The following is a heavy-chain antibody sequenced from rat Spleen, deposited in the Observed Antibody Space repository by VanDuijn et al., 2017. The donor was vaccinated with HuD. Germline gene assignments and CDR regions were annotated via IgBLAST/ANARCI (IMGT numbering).Heavy chain of an antibody. J-gene: IGHJ3*01. Sequence: QVQLKESGPGLVQPSQTLSLTCTVSGFSLTSYSVSWVRQPSGKGPEWMGRMWYDGDTAYNSALKSRLSISKDTSKSQVFLKMNSLQTEDTATYYCARDENGYIYAWFAYWGQGTLVTVSS. CDR3: ARDENGYIYAWFAY. V-gene: IGHV2-32*01. CDR2: MWYDGDT. D-gene: IGHD1-2*01. CDR1: GFSLTSYS.